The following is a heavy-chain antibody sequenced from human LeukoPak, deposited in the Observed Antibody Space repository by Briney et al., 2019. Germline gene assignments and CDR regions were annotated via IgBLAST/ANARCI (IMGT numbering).Heavy chain of an antibody. CDR3: ARGRTVAGTRANALHY. Sequence: GASVRVSCKASGYTFTSYDINWVRQATGQGLEWMGWMNPNSGNTGYAQKFQGRVTMTRNTSISTAYMELSSLRSEDTAVYYCARGRTVAGTRANALHYWGQGTLVTASS. CDR2: MNPNSGNT. D-gene: IGHD6-19*01. J-gene: IGHJ4*02. CDR1: GYTFTSYD. V-gene: IGHV1-8*01.